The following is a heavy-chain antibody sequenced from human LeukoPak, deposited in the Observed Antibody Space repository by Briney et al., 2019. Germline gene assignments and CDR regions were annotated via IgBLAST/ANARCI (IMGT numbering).Heavy chain of an antibody. Sequence: ASVKVSCQASGYTFRNYGFAWVRQAPGQGLEWMGWISGYNGDTNYAQKFQGRVTMTTETSTSTGYMELRSLRSDDTAVYYCARERGSSSPYYYYMDVWGKGTTVTVSS. D-gene: IGHD6-6*01. J-gene: IGHJ6*03. CDR3: ARERGSSSPYYYYMDV. CDR2: ISGYNGDT. CDR1: GYTFRNYG. V-gene: IGHV1-18*01.